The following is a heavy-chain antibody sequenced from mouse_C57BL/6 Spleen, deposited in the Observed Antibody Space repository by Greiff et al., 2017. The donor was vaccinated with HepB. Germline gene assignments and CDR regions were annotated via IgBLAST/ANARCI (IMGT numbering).Heavy chain of an antibody. D-gene: IGHD1-1*01. CDR3: TRRGDYGSSYGYFDV. J-gene: IGHJ1*03. CDR2: IDPETGGT. Sequence: QVQLKQSGAELVRPGASVTLSCKASGYTFTDYEMHWVKQTPVHGLEWIGAIDPETGGTAYNQKFKGKAILTADKSSSTAYMELRSLTSEDSAVYYCTRRGDYGSSYGYFDVWGTGTTVTVSS. CDR1: GYTFTDYE. V-gene: IGHV1-15*01.